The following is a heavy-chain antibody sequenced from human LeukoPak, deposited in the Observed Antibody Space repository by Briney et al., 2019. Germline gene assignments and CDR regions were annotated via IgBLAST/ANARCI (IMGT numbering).Heavy chain of an antibody. V-gene: IGHV3-66*01. CDR2: IYSDGRT. D-gene: IGHD2-21*02. J-gene: IGHJ4*02. CDR1: GFTVSSNY. CDR3: ARGGGAYCGGDCHRTFDY. Sequence: GGSLRLSCAASGFTVSSNYMSWVRQAPGKGLEWVSVIYSDGRTYYAASVKGRFTISRDNSKNTLFLQMNSLGADDTALYYCARGGGAYCGGDCHRTFDYWGQGTLVTVSS.